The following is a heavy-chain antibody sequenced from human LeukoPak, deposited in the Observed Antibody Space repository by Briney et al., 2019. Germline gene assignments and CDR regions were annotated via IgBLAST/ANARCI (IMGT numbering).Heavy chain of an antibody. V-gene: IGHV3-11*01. CDR3: AREDNVWNLLYNYYMDV. Sequence: GGSLRLSCAASGFTFSDYYMTWIRQAPGKGLEWVAYIDVRGDTILYADSVKGRFTISRDSAKNSLYLQMNSLRAEDTAVYYCAREDNVWNLLYNYYMDVWGKGTTVTVSS. CDR1: GFTFSDYY. CDR2: IDVRGDTI. J-gene: IGHJ6*03. D-gene: IGHD1-1*01.